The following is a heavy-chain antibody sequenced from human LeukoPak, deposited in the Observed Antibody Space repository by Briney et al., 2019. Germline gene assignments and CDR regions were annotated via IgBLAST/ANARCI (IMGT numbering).Heavy chain of an antibody. CDR2: INHSGST. CDR3: ARGLYSSSWYPIYNWFDP. J-gene: IGHJ5*02. CDR1: GGSISSYY. D-gene: IGHD6-13*01. V-gene: IGHV4-34*01. Sequence: SETLSLTCTVSGGSISSYYWSWIRQPPGKGLEWIGEINHSGSTNYNPSLESRVTISVDTSKNQFSLKLSSVTAADTAVYYCARGLYSSSWYPIYNWFDPWGQGTLVTVSS.